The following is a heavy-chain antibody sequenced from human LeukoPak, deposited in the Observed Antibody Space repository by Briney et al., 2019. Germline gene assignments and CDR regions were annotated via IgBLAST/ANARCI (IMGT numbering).Heavy chain of an antibody. CDR3: ARVLRAYYHGSGSPDY. D-gene: IGHD3-10*01. Sequence: GSLRLSCAASGFTFSSYGMHWVRQAPGKGLEWVAVIWYDGSNKYYADSVKGRFTISRDNSKNTLYLQMNSLRAEATAVYYCARVLRAYYHGSGSPDYWGQGTLVTVSS. V-gene: IGHV3-33*01. CDR2: IWYDGSNK. CDR1: GFTFSSYG. J-gene: IGHJ4*02.